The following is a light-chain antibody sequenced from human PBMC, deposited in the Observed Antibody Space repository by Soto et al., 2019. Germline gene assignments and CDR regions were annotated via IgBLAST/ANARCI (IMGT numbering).Light chain of an antibody. CDR1: QSVSSSY. CDR2: GAS. Sequence: EIVLTQSPGTLSLSPGERATLSCRASQSVSSSYLAWYQQKPGQAPRLLIYGASSRATGIPDRFSGSGSGTDFTITISRLEPEDFAVYYCQQYGSSPPWTFGQGTQVEIK. J-gene: IGKJ1*01. V-gene: IGKV3-20*01. CDR3: QQYGSSPPWT.